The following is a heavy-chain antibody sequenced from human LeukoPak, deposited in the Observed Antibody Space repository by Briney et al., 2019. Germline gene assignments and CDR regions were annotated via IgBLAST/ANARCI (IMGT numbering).Heavy chain of an antibody. CDR1: GGTFSSYA. V-gene: IGHV1-69*04. CDR3: ARGGNTAMANDY. D-gene: IGHD5-18*01. Sequence: ASVKVSCKASGGTFSSYAISWVRQAPGQGLEWMGRIIPILGIANYAQKFQGRVTITADKSTSTAYMELSSLRSEDTAVYYCARGGNTAMANDYWGQGTLVTVSS. J-gene: IGHJ4*02. CDR2: IIPILGIA.